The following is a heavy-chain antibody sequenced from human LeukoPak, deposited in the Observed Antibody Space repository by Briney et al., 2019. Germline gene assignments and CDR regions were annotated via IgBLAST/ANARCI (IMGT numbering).Heavy chain of an antibody. Sequence: SETLSLTCTVSGGSISSGGYYWSWIRQHPGKGLGWIGYIYYSGSTYYNPSLKSRVTISVDTSKNQFSLKLSSVTAADTAVYYCARDTLRHDYSNYVPLYYYYGMDVWGQGTTVTVSS. CDR2: IYYSGST. D-gene: IGHD4-11*01. J-gene: IGHJ6*02. V-gene: IGHV4-31*03. CDR3: ARDTLRHDYSNYVPLYYYYGMDV. CDR1: GGSISSGGYY.